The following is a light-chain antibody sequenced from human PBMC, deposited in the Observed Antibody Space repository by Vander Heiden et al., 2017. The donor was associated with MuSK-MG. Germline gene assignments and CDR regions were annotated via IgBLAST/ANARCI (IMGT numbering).Light chain of an antibody. CDR1: ESITSSY. Sequence: EIVLTQSPGTLSLSPGERATLSCRASESITSSYLAWYQQKPGQAPRLLIYGTSGRATGTPDRFSGSGSGTDFTLTISRLEPEDFAVYYCQQYGSPHTFGQGTRLEIK. V-gene: IGKV3-20*01. CDR2: GTS. CDR3: QQYGSPHT. J-gene: IGKJ5*01.